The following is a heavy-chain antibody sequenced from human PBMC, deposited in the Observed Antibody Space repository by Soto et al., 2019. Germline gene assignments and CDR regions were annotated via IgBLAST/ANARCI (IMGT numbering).Heavy chain of an antibody. Sequence: PGGSLRLSCAASGFTFRTYGMHWVRQAPGKGLEWISGLNSDGTTTYYAVSVSGRFTISRDNAKNTLYLQLNSLSAEDTAVYYCARGVPGYYAVDVWGQGTTVTVS. CDR1: GFTFRTYG. V-gene: IGHV3-74*01. CDR3: ARGVPGYYAVDV. CDR2: LNSDGTTT. J-gene: IGHJ6*02.